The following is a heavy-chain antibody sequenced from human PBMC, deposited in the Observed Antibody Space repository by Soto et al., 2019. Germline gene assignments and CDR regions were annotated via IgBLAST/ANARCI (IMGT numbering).Heavy chain of an antibody. CDR3: ARLEGLATISYYFDF. CDR2: VYYRGNA. Sequence: QLQLQESGPGLVKPSETLSLTCSVSDDSINSDKYYWGWIRQPPGKGLEWIGSVYYRGNAYYNPTLQTLVNITLAKSKGQFSLKLNSVTAADSAVYLCARLEGLATISYYFDFWGPGALVTVSS. CDR1: DDSINSDKYY. V-gene: IGHV4-39*01. J-gene: IGHJ4*02. D-gene: IGHD3-9*01.